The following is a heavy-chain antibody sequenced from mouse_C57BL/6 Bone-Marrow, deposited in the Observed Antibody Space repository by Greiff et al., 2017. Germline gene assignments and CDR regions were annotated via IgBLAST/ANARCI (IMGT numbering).Heavy chain of an antibody. CDR1: GYTFTDYY. CDR2: IYPGSGNT. V-gene: IGHV1-76*01. CDR3: ARSQDYYAMDY. Sequence: QVQLQQSGAELVRPGASVKLSCKASGYTFTDYYINWVKQRPGQGLEWIARIYPGSGNTYYNEKFKGKATLTAAKSSSTAYMQLSSLTSEDSAVYFCARSQDYYAMDYWGQGTSVTVSS. J-gene: IGHJ4*01.